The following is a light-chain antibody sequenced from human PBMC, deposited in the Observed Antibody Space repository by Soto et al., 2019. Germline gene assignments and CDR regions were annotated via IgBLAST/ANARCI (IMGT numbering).Light chain of an antibody. CDR2: DVT. CDR1: SSDVGAYNF. V-gene: IGLV2-11*01. Sequence: QSALTQPHSVSGSPGQSVTISCTGTSSDVGAYNFVSWYQQHPGKAPKLMIYDVTKRPSGVPDRFSASKSGNTASLTISGLQAEDEADYYCSSYAGSSPQFGGGTQLTVL. J-gene: IGLJ3*02. CDR3: SSYAGSSPQ.